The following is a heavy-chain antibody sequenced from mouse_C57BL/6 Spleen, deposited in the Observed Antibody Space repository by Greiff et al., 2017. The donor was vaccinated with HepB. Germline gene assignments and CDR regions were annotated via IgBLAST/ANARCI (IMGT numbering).Heavy chain of an antibody. D-gene: IGHD2-5*01. J-gene: IGHJ4*01. Sequence: VKLMESGAELMKPGASVKLSCKATGYTFTGYWIEWVKQRPGHGLEWIGEILPGSGSTNYNEKFKGKATFTADTSSNTAYMQISSLTTEDSAIYYCARWLSNYEGGYYAMDYWGQGTSVTVAS. CDR2: ILPGSGST. CDR3: ARWLSNYEGGYYAMDY. CDR1: GYTFTGYW. V-gene: IGHV1-9*01.